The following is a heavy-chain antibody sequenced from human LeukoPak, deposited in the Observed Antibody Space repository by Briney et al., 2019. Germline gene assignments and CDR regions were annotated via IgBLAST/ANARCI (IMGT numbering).Heavy chain of an antibody. D-gene: IGHD6-19*01. CDR2: IKQDGSDK. Sequence: AGGSLRLSCTASGFTFGDYAMSWVRQAPGKGLEWVANIKQDGSDKYYVDSVKGRFTISRDNAKNSLYLQMNSLRAEDTAVYYCARGGWYPDYWGQGTLVTVSS. J-gene: IGHJ4*02. V-gene: IGHV3-7*01. CDR3: ARGGWYPDY. CDR1: GFTFGDYA.